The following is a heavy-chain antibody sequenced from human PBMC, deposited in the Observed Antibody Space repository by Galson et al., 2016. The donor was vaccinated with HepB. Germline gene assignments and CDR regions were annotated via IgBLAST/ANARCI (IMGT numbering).Heavy chain of an antibody. V-gene: IGHV3-13*01. CDR2: IDTAGGT. J-gene: IGHJ6*02. CDR3: VREILLVVGYYGMDV. CDR1: GFTFSKYA. D-gene: IGHD5-18*01. Sequence: SLRLSCAASGFTFSKYAMHWVRQATGKGLEWVSGIDTAGGTSYLGSVKGRFTISRENAKNSLYLQMNSLRVGDTAVYYCVREILLVVGYYGMDVWGQGTTVTVSS.